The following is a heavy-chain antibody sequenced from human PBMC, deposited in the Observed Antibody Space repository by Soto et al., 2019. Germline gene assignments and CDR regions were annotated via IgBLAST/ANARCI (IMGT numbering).Heavy chain of an antibody. CDR2: MNPNSGNT. J-gene: IGHJ6*02. CDR1: GYTFTSYD. V-gene: IGHV1-8*01. CDR3: ARGSTRYDFWSGYYTDYYDSPHYYYYGMDV. Sequence: GASVKVSCKASGYTFTSYDINWVRQATGQGLEWMGWMNPNSGNTGYAQKFQGRVTMTRNTSISTAYMELSSLRSEDTAVYYCARGSTRYDFWSGYYTDYYDSPHYYYYGMDVWGQGTTVTVSS. D-gene: IGHD3-3*01.